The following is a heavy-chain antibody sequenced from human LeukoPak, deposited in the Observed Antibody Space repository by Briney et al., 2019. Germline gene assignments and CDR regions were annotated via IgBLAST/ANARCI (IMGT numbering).Heavy chain of an antibody. V-gene: IGHV4-59*01. CDR2: IYYSGST. Sequence: SETLSLTCTVSGGSISSYYWSWIRQPPGKGLEWIGYIYYSGSTNYNPSLKSRVTISVDTSKNQFSLKLSSVTAADTAVYYCARAYQLEYFDYWGQGTLVTVSS. CDR1: GGSISSYY. CDR3: ARAYQLEYFDY. J-gene: IGHJ4*02. D-gene: IGHD6-13*01.